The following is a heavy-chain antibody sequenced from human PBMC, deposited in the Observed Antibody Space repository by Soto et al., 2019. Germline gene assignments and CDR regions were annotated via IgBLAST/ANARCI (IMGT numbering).Heavy chain of an antibody. CDR1: GGSLSAYY. D-gene: IGHD2-2*01. CDR2: INPSGTT. CDR3: ALAPAAHILH. Sequence: QVQLQQWGAGLLKPSETLSLTCAVYGGSLSAYYWSWIRQPPGKGLEWIGEINPSGTTNYNPSLKSRVTISVDTSKNQFSRKLSSVTAADTAVYHCALAPAAHILHWGQGTLVTVSS. V-gene: IGHV4-34*01. J-gene: IGHJ1*01.